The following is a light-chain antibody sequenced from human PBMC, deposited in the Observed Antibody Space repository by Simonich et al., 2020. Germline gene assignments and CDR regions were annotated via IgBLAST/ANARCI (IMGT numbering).Light chain of an antibody. Sequence: EIVMTQSPATLSVSPGERATLSCRASPSVSSNLAWYQHQPGQAPRLLIYGASTRATGIPARCSGSGSGTEFTLTISSLQSEDFAVYYCQQYNNWPPLTFGGGTKVEIK. V-gene: IGKV3-15*01. CDR3: QQYNNWPPLT. CDR1: PSVSSN. CDR2: GAS. J-gene: IGKJ4*01.